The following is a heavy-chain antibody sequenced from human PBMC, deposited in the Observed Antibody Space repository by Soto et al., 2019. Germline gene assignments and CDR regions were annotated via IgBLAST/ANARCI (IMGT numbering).Heavy chain of an antibody. CDR2: FDPEDGET. D-gene: IGHD2-8*01. Sequence: ASVKVSCKVSGYTLTELSMHWVRQAPGKGLEWMGGFDPEDGETIYAQKFQGRVTMTEDTSTDTAYMELSSLRSEDTAVYYCATAAPMSGDIVLMVYASRAFDPWGQGTLVTVSS. V-gene: IGHV1-24*01. CDR3: ATAAPMSGDIVLMVYASRAFDP. CDR1: GYTLTELS. J-gene: IGHJ5*02.